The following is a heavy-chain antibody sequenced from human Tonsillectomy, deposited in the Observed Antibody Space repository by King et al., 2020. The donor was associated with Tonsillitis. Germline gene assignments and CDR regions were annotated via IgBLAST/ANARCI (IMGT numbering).Heavy chain of an antibody. J-gene: IGHJ3*02. CDR1: GGSISGYF. CDR3: ARYYCSGGICYAFDI. D-gene: IGHD2-15*01. CDR2: IYSSGLT. Sequence: QLQESGPGLVKPSETLSLTCTVSGGSISGYFWSWIRQPPEKGLEWVAYIYSSGLTNYNPSLKSRVTISIDTSKNQFSLKLSFVTAADTAVYYCARYYCSGGICYAFDIWGQGTMVTVSS. V-gene: IGHV4-59*08.